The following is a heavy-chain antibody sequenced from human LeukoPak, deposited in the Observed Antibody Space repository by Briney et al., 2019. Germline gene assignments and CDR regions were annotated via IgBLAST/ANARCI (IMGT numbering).Heavy chain of an antibody. CDR3: ASSFKGYWIQLWN. V-gene: IGHV1-69*13. D-gene: IGHD5-18*01. J-gene: IGHJ4*02. Sequence: AVKVSCKASGGTFSSYAISWVRQAPGQGLEWMGGIIPIFGTANYAQKFQGRVTITADESTSTAYMELSSLRSEDTAVYYCASSFKGYWIQLWNWGQGTLVTVSS. CDR1: GGTFSSYA. CDR2: IIPIFGTA.